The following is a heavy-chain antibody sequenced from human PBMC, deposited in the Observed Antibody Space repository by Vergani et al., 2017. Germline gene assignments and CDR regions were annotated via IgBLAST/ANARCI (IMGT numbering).Heavy chain of an antibody. CDR2: ISYDGSNK. CDR3: ATDPRAGAGRSCDYYYCMDV. CDR1: GFTFSRYA. D-gene: IGHD2-15*01. Sequence: QVQLVESGGGVVQPGRSLRLSCAASGFTFSRYAMHWVRQAPGKGLEWVAVISYDGSNKYYADSVKGRFTISRDNSKNTLYQQMNSLRAEDTAVYYCATDPRAGAGRSCDYYYCMDVWGKGTTVTVSS. V-gene: IGHV3-30-3*01. J-gene: IGHJ6*03.